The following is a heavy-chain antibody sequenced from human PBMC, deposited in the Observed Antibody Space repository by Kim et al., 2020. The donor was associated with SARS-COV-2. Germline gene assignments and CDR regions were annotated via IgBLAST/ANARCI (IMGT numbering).Heavy chain of an antibody. V-gene: IGHV3-48*02. J-gene: IGHJ4*02. D-gene: IGHD6-19*01. Sequence: GGSLRLSCAASGFTFSSYSMNWVRQAPGKGLEWVSYISSSSSTIYYADSVKGRFTISRDNAKNSLYLQMNSLRDEDTAVYYCARDPHHLDSSGGPFFDYWGQGTLVTVSS. CDR3: ARDPHHLDSSGGPFFDY. CDR2: ISSSSSTI. CDR1: GFTFSSYS.